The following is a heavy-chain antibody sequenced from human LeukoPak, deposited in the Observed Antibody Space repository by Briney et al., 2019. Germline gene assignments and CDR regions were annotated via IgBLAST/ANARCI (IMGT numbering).Heavy chain of an antibody. V-gene: IGHV4-59*01. Sequence: PSETLSLTCTVSGGSISSYYWSWIRQPPGKGLEWIGYIYYSGSTNYNPSLKSRVTISVDTSKNQFSLKLSSVTAADTAVYYCARGTRPAAPFDYWGQGTLVTVSS. D-gene: IGHD2-2*01. CDR1: GGSISSYY. CDR3: ARGTRPAAPFDY. J-gene: IGHJ4*02. CDR2: IYYSGST.